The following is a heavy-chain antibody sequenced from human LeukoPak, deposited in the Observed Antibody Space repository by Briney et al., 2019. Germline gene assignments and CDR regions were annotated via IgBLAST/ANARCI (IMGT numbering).Heavy chain of an antibody. V-gene: IGHV4-59*08. Sequence: SETLSLTCTVSGGSISSYYWSWIRQPPGKGLEWIGYIYYSGSTNYNPSLKSRVTISVDTPKNQFSLKLSSVTAADTAVYYCARHEEVITTLLVWGQGTLVTVSS. J-gene: IGHJ4*02. CDR2: IYYSGST. CDR3: ARHEEVITTLLV. CDR1: GGSISSYY. D-gene: IGHD2-8*02.